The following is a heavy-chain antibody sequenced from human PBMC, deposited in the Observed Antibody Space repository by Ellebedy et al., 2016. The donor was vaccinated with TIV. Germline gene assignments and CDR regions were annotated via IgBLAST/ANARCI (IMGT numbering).Heavy chain of an antibody. Sequence: GESLKISCSVSGFTFSSYAMHWVRQAPGKGLEWVAVISYDGSNKYYADSVKGRFTISRDNSKNTLYLQMNSLRAEDTAVYYCASHYGSGSYYSEFRGMDVWGQGTTVTVSS. CDR2: ISYDGSNK. J-gene: IGHJ6*02. CDR1: GFTFSSYA. CDR3: ASHYGSGSYYSEFRGMDV. D-gene: IGHD3-10*01. V-gene: IGHV3-30-3*01.